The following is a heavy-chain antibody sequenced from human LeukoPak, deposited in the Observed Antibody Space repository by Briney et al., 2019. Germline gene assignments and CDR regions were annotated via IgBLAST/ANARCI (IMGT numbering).Heavy chain of an antibody. Sequence: SESLSLTCTVSGGSISNYYWSWIRQPAGKGLEWIGRIYPSGSTEYNPSLKSRVTMSVDTSKNQFSLKLSAVTAAAPAMTYCGRGLRGGADYWGQGTLVTVSS. D-gene: IGHD3-16*01. CDR2: IYPSGST. CDR1: GGSISNYY. CDR3: GRGLRGGADY. J-gene: IGHJ4*02. V-gene: IGHV4-4*07.